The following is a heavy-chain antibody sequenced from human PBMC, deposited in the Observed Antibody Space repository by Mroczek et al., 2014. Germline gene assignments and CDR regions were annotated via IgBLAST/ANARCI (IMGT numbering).Heavy chain of an antibody. J-gene: IGHJ4*02. V-gene: IGHV4-39*01. CDR1: VAPSAVVVTT. Sequence: QLVEVWPRTGEAFGRPCPSPALSLVAPSAVVVTTGGWIRQPPGRGLEWIGSIYYSGSTYYNRPSRVESPLSVDTSKNQXSLKLSSVTAADTAVYYCARAGEGEGATLDYWGQGTLVTVSS. CDR2: IYYSGST. CDR3: ARAGEGEGATLDY. D-gene: IGHD1-26*01.